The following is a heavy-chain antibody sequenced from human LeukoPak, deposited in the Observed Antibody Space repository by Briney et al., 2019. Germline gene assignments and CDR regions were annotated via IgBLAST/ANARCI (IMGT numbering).Heavy chain of an antibody. CDR2: IYNGGTT. V-gene: IGHV3-53*01. J-gene: IGHJ4*02. D-gene: IGHD3-10*01. CDR3: ARVTNQGYGSGLDY. Sequence: GGSLRLSCAASGFTVSSNYMSWVRQAPGKGPEWVSVIYNGGTTYYADSVKGRFTTSRHNSENTLNLQMNSLRAEDTAVYYCARVTNQGYGSGLDYWGQGTLVTVSS. CDR1: GFTVSSNY.